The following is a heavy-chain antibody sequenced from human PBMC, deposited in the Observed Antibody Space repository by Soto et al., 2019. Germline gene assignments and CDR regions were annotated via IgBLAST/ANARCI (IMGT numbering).Heavy chain of an antibody. CDR3: ARSYYYGSGSYYFDY. D-gene: IGHD3-10*01. J-gene: IGHJ4*02. Sequence: PSETLSLTCPFSGLYTSSYYWSWIRQPPGKGLEWIGYIYYSGSTNYNPSLKSRVTISVDTSKNQFSLKLSSVTAADTAVYYCARSYYYGSGSYYFDYWGQGTLVTSPQ. CDR2: IYYSGST. CDR1: GLYTSSYY. V-gene: IGHV4-59*01.